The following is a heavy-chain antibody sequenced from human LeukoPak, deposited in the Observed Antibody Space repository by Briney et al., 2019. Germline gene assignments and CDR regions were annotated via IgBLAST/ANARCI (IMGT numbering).Heavy chain of an antibody. J-gene: IGHJ4*02. CDR3: AKERSLEIAVAGTIFDY. D-gene: IGHD6-19*01. CDR1: GFTVNSYY. V-gene: IGHV3-66*01. CDR2: IYSGGDT. Sequence: GGSLRLSCAASGFTVNSYYMGWVRQAPGKGLEWVSVIYSGGDTYYADSVKGRFTISRDNSKNMIYLEMSSLKAEDTAVYYCAKERSLEIAVAGTIFDYWGQGTLVTVSS.